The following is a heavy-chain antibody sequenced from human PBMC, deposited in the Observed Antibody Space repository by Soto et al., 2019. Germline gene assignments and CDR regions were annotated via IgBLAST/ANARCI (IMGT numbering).Heavy chain of an antibody. CDR2: IRSKAYGGTT. V-gene: IGHV3-49*04. D-gene: IGHD5-12*01. Sequence: GGSLRLSCTASGFTFGDYAMSWVRQAPGKGLEWVGFIRSKAYGGTTEYAASVKGRFTISRDDSKSIAYLQMNSLKTEDTAVYYCTRGLHSGYDYYYYGMDVWGQGTTVTVSS. CDR3: TRGLHSGYDYYYYGMDV. CDR1: GFTFGDYA. J-gene: IGHJ6*02.